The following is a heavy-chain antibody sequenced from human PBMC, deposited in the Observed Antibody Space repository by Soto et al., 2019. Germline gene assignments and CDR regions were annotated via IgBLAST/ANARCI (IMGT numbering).Heavy chain of an antibody. V-gene: IGHV3-7*03. CDR2: IKDDGSGR. CDR1: GFTFSNFW. J-gene: IGHJ4*02. D-gene: IGHD2-15*01. Sequence: EVQLVESGGGLVQPGESLRLSCTASGFTFSNFWMSWVRQAPGKGLEWVANIKDDGSGRYHVDSVKGRFTISRDNAKNSLYLQMNSLIAEDTAVFYCARLRAGGFHDYWGQGTLVTVSS. CDR3: ARLRAGGFHDY.